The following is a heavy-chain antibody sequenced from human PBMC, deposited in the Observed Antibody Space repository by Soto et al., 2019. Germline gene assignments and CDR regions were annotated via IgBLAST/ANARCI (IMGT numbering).Heavy chain of an antibody. J-gene: IGHJ4*02. Sequence: QVQLQQWGAGLLKPSETLSLTCAVYGGSFSGYYWTWIRQPPGTGLEWIGEINHSGSTNYNPSLMSRVTISADTSKNQLCLRLTSVTAADTAVYYCARDKITGLFDYWGQGTLVTVSS. CDR1: GGSFSGYY. CDR3: ARDKITGLFDY. V-gene: IGHV4-34*01. D-gene: IGHD2-8*02. CDR2: INHSGST.